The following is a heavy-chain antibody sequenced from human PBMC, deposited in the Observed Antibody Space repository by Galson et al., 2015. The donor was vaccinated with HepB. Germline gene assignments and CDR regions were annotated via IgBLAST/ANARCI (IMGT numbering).Heavy chain of an antibody. CDR3: AKHYGSGSYFVPDAFDI. CDR2: ISGSGGST. CDR1: GFTFSSYA. V-gene: IGHV3-23*01. D-gene: IGHD3-10*01. Sequence: GFTFSSYAMSWVRQAPGKGLEWVSAISGSGGSTYYADSVKGRFTISRDNSKNTLYLQMNSLRAEDTAVYYCAKHYGSGSYFVPDAFDIWGQGTMVTVSS. J-gene: IGHJ3*02.